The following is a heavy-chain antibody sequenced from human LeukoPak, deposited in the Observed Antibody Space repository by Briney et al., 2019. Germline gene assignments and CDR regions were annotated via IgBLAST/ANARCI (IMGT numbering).Heavy chain of an antibody. D-gene: IGHD6-19*01. CDR3: AKEPFRPPQWPGG. J-gene: IGHJ4*02. CDR2: ITGSGGSSVST. V-gene: IGHV3-23*01. CDR1: GFTFSNYV. Sequence: GGSLRLSCAASGFTFSNYVMTWVRQAPGKGLEWVSAITGSGGSSVSTYYADSVKGRFTISRDNSKNTLYLQMNCLRAEDTAVYYCAKEPFRPPQWPGGWGQGTLVTVSS.